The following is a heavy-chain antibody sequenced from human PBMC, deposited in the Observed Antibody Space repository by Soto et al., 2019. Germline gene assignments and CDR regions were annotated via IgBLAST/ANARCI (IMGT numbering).Heavy chain of an antibody. CDR2: ISYDGSNK. J-gene: IGHJ6*02. CDR3: ARASCGGGSCYYYYYGMDV. V-gene: IGHV3-30-3*01. CDR1: GFTFSSYA. D-gene: IGHD2-15*01. Sequence: GGSLRLSCAASGFTFSSYAMHWVRQAPCKGLEWVAVISYDGSNKYYADSVKGRFTISRDNSKNTLYLQMNSLRAEDTAVYYCARASCGGGSCYYYYYGMDVWGQGTTVTVSS.